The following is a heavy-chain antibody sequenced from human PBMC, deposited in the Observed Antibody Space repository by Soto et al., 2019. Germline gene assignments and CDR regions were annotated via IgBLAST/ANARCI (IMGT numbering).Heavy chain of an antibody. CDR3: VKDRYVDY. CDR1: GFIFSSYA. J-gene: IGHJ4*02. CDR2: ISSEGAST. Sequence: GGSLRLSCSVSGFIFSSYAMHWVRQAPGKGLQYVASISSEGASTYYADSVKGRFIISRDNSKNTLYLQMSSLRAEDTAVYYCVKDRYVDYWGQGILVTVSS. V-gene: IGHV3-64D*06.